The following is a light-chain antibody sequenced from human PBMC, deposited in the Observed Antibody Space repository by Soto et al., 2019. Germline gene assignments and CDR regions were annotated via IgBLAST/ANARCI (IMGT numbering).Light chain of an antibody. J-gene: IGKJ1*01. V-gene: IGKV3-20*01. CDR2: GAS. CDR1: QSVSSTF. Sequence: EIVLTQSPATLSLSPGEGATLSCRASQSVSSTFLARYQHKPGRPPRLLIYGASRRATDIPDRFSGGGSGTDFTLTIIRLEPEDFSVYYCQQYGSSPWTFGQGTKVEIK. CDR3: QQYGSSPWT.